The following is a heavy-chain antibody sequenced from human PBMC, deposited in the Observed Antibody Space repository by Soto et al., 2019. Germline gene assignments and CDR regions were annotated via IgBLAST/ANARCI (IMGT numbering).Heavy chain of an antibody. CDR3: ARHGQYCSGGSCYSGLYNWFDP. J-gene: IGHJ5*02. CDR1: GGSISSSSYY. D-gene: IGHD2-15*01. Sequence: SETLSLTCTVSGGSISSSSYYWGWIRQLPGKGLEWIGSIYYSGSTYYNPSLKSRVTISVDTSKNQFSLKLSSVTAADTAVYYCARHGQYCSGGSCYSGLYNWFDPWGQGTLVTVSS. V-gene: IGHV4-39*01. CDR2: IYYSGST.